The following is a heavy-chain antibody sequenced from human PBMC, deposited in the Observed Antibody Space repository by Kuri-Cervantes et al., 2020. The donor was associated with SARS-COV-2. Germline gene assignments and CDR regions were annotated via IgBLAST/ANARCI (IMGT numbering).Heavy chain of an antibody. Sequence: GGSLRLSCAVSGFTFSSYSMSWIRQAPGKGLEWVSYINSGSSITYYADSVKGRFTISRDNAKDALYLQMSSLRDEDTAVYYCARDPSSYGDYVGSYFDYWGQGTLVTVSS. CDR2: INSGSSIT. V-gene: IGHV3-48*02. J-gene: IGHJ4*02. CDR3: ARDPSSYGDYVGSYFDY. CDR1: GFTFSSYS. D-gene: IGHD4-17*01.